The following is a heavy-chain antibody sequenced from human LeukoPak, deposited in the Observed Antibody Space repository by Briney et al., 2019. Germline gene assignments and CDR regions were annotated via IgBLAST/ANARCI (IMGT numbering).Heavy chain of an antibody. Sequence: ASVKVSCKASGYTFTGYYMHWVRQAPGQGLEWMGWINPNSGGTNYAQKFQGRVTMTRDTSISTAYMELSRLRSDDTAVYYCARVKSRTRSGSYFGYWGQGTLVTVSS. CDR2: INPNSGGT. CDR1: GYTFTGYY. D-gene: IGHD3-10*01. J-gene: IGHJ4*02. V-gene: IGHV1-2*02. CDR3: ARVKSRTRSGSYFGY.